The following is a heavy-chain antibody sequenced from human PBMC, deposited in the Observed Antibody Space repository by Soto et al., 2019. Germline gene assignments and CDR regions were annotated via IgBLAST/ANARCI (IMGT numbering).Heavy chain of an antibody. J-gene: IGHJ3*02. V-gene: IGHV1-2*02. CDR2: IIPKSGGA. Sequence: ASVKVSCKASGYSFTTYYIHWVRQAPGQGLEWMGWIIPKSGGANYAQRFRGRITMTRDTSISTAYLEVSRLKYDDTAMYYCVRGGIHHGFDXWGQGTLVTVS. CDR3: VRGGIHHGFDX. CDR1: GYSFTTYY.